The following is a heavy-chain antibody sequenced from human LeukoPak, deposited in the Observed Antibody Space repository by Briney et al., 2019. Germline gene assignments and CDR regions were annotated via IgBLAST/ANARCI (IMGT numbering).Heavy chain of an antibody. CDR2: IYYSGST. CDR1: GGSICLYY. V-gene: IGHV4-59*01. Sequence: SETLSLTCSVSGGSICLYYWSWIRHPPGKGLVLIVNIYYSGSTNYSPSLKSRLTLSVDTSKNQFSLKLSSVTAADTAVYYCARSRTVVTPGFDYWGQGTLVTVSS. CDR3: ARSRTVVTPGFDY. D-gene: IGHD4-23*01. J-gene: IGHJ4*02.